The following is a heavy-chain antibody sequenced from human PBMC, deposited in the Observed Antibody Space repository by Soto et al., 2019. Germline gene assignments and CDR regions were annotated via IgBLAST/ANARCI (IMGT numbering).Heavy chain of an antibody. J-gene: IGHJ6*02. CDR3: ARDLGSCYYFPGRGYGMGV. D-gene: IGHD3-22*01. Sequence: GASVKVSCKASGYTFTSYAMHWVRQAPGQRLEWMGWINAGNGNTKYSQKLQGRVTITRDTSASTAYMELSSLRSEDTAAYYCARDLGSCYYFPGRGYGMGVWGQGTTVADSS. CDR2: INAGNGNT. CDR1: GYTFTSYA. V-gene: IGHV1-3*01.